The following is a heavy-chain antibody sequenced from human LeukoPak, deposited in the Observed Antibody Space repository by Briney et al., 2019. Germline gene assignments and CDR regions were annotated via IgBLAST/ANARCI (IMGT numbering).Heavy chain of an antibody. J-gene: IGHJ4*02. V-gene: IGHV1-2*02. CDR3: AREVRGYYDSSGYSNFDY. D-gene: IGHD3-22*01. CDR1: GYTFTAYY. CDR2: INPNSCGT. Sequence: ASVKVSCKASGYTFTAYYRHWVRQAPGQGLEWMGWINPNSCGTNYAQKFQGRVTMTSNTSISTAYMELSRLRSDDTAVYYCAREVRGYYDSSGYSNFDYWGQGTLVTVSS.